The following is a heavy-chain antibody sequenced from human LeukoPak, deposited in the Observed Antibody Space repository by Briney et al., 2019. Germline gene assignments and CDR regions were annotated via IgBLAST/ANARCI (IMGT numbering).Heavy chain of an antibody. Sequence: AETLSLTCAVYGGSFRGCYWSWIRQPPGKGLEWIGEINHSGSTNYNPSLKSRVTISLDTSMKKFSLKLNSVTAADTAVYYCASTERCSTTCPLDYWGQGTLVTVSS. D-gene: IGHD2-2*01. V-gene: IGHV4-34*01. CDR3: ASTERCSTTCPLDY. CDR2: INHSGST. J-gene: IGHJ4*02. CDR1: GGSFRGCY.